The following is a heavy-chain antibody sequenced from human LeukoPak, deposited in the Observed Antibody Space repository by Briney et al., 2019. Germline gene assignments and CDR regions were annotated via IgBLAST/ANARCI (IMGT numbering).Heavy chain of an antibody. CDR3: ARGVAGVYFYYYMDV. V-gene: IGHV1-2*02. CDR2: INPNSGGT. CDR1: GYTFTDYS. D-gene: IGHD1-14*01. J-gene: IGHJ6*03. Sequence: ASVKVSCKASGYTFTDYSMHWVRQAPGQGLEWMGWINPNSGGTNYAQKFQGRVTMTRDTSISTAYMELSGLRSDDTAVYYCARGVAGVYFYYYMDVWGKGTTVTVSS.